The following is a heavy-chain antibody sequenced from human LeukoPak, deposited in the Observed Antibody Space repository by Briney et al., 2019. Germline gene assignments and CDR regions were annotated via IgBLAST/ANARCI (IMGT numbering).Heavy chain of an antibody. CDR3: ARGRGLPGPLDY. D-gene: IGHD3-10*01. Sequence: PGGSLRLSCAASGFTFSSYSMNWVRQAPGKGLEWVSSISSSSHIYYADSVKGRFTISRDNAKNSLYLQMNSLRAEDTAVYYCARGRGLPGPLDYWGQGTLVTASS. CDR1: GFTFSSYS. CDR2: ISSSSHI. J-gene: IGHJ4*02. V-gene: IGHV3-21*01.